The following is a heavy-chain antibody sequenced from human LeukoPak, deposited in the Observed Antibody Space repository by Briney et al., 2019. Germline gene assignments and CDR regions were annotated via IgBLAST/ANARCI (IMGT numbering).Heavy chain of an antibody. J-gene: IGHJ6*02. Sequence: SETLSLTCAVYGGSFSGYSWNWIRQPPVKGLEWIGEINHSGGTNYNPSLKSRVTISVDTSKNQFSLRLSSVTAADTAVYYCARRIAVAGNYYYYGMDVWGQGTTVTVSS. CDR2: INHSGGT. CDR1: GGSFSGYS. V-gene: IGHV4-34*01. D-gene: IGHD6-19*01. CDR3: ARRIAVAGNYYYYGMDV.